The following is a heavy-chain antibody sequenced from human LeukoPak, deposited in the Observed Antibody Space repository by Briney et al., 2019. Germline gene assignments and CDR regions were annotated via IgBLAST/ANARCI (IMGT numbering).Heavy chain of an antibody. J-gene: IGHJ6*02. CDR3: ARDDDYSSGWARGMDV. D-gene: IGHD6-19*01. V-gene: IGHV1-69*13. CDR2: IIPIFGTA. CDR1: GGTFSSYA. Sequence: SVKVSCKASGGTFSSYAISWVRQAPGQGLEWMGGIIPIFGTANYAQKFQGRVTITADESTSTAYMELSSLRSEDTAVYYCARDDDYSSGWARGMDVWGQGTTVTVSS.